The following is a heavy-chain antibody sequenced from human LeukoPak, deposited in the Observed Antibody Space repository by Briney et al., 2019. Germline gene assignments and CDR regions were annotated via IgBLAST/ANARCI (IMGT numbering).Heavy chain of an antibody. CDR1: GGSISSSRYY. J-gene: IGHJ4*02. CDR2: IFYSGST. Sequence: PSETLSLTCTVSGGSISSSRYYWGWVRQPPGKGLEWIGSIFYSGSTYYNPSLKSRVTISVDTSKNQFSLKLSSVTAADTAVYFCAREDYYNSGGYYLDYWGQGTLVTVSS. D-gene: IGHD3-22*01. CDR3: AREDYYNSGGYYLDY. V-gene: IGHV4-39*07.